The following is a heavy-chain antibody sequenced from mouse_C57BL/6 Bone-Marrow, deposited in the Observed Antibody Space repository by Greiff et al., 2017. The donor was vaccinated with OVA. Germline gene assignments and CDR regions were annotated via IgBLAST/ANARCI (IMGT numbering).Heavy chain of an antibody. J-gene: IGHJ3*01. CDR2: FHPDNDAT. CDR1: GYTFTTYP. Sequence: QVQLQQSGAELVKPGASVKMSCKASGYTFTTYPIEWIKQNPGQSLEWIGTFHPDNDATKYNDTFKGKATLTVEKSSSTVYVELRRITADDAAVDYCERPGDDDGDWLAYWGQGNLVTVSA. D-gene: IGHD2-3*01. CDR3: ERPGDDDGDWLAY. V-gene: IGHV1-47*01.